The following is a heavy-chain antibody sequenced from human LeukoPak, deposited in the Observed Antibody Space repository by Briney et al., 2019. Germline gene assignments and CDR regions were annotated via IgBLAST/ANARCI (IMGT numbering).Heavy chain of an antibody. Sequence: SGGSLRLSCAASGFTFSSYSMNWVRQAPGKGVEWVSSISSSSSYIYYADSVKGRFTISRDNAKNSLYLQMNSLRVEDTAVYYCARGRPHGNDYWGQGTLVTVSS. CDR2: ISSSSSYI. D-gene: IGHD4-23*01. CDR1: GFTFSSYS. V-gene: IGHV3-21*01. J-gene: IGHJ4*02. CDR3: ARGRPHGNDY.